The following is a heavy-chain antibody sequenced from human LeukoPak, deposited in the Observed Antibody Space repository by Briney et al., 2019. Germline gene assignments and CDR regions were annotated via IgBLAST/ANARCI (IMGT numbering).Heavy chain of an antibody. CDR3: ARSSSSWYMGYFQH. J-gene: IGHJ1*01. V-gene: IGHV3-30*04. CDR2: ISYDGSNK. Sequence: GVSLRLSCAASGFTFSSYAMHWVRQAPGKGLEWVAVISYDGSNKYYADSVKGRFTISRDNSKNTLYLQMNSLRAEDTAVYYCARSSSSWYMGYFQHWGQGTLVTVSS. D-gene: IGHD6-13*01. CDR1: GFTFSSYA.